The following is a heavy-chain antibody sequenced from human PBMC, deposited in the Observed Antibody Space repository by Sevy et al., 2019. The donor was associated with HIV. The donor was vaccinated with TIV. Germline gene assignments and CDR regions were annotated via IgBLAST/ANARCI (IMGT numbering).Heavy chain of an antibody. J-gene: IGHJ4*02. CDR1: GFTFSSYA. CDR2: INGAYR. CDR3: AIEAPDTTIYYY. V-gene: IGHV3-23*01. Sequence: GGSLRLSCAASGFTFSSYAMTWVRQAPGKGLEWVSAINGAYRYYADSVKGRFPISRDNSKNTVYLQMNSLRAEDTALYYCAIEAPDTTIYYYWGQGILVTVSS. D-gene: IGHD3-3*01.